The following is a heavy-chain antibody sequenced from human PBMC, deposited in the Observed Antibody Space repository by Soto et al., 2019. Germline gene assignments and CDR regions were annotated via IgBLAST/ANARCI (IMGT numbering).Heavy chain of an antibody. V-gene: IGHV4-38-2*01. CDR3: ARGPLMITFGGVIVPNWFDP. CDR1: GYSISSGYY. CDR2: IYHSGST. D-gene: IGHD3-16*02. Sequence: PSETLSLTCAVSGYSISSGYYWGWIRQPPGKGLEWIGSIYHSGSTYYNPSLKSRVTISVDTSKNQFSLKLSSVAAADTAVYYCARGPLMITFGGVIVPNWFDPWGQGTLVTVSS. J-gene: IGHJ5*02.